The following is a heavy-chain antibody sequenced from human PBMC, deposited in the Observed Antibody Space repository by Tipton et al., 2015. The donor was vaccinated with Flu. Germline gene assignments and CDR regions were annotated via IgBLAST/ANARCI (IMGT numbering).Heavy chain of an antibody. J-gene: IGHJ4*02. Sequence: GSLRLSCAASGFTFSSYTMTWVRQAPGKGLEWVSSISSISTYIYYADSVKGRFTISRDNAKNSLYLQMDSLRGDDTAVYYCARDVKDYGNVDYWGLYYFDFWGQGTVVTASS. CDR2: ISSISTYI. CDR1: GFTFSSYT. CDR3: ARDVKDYGNVDYWGLYYFDF. D-gene: IGHD4-17*01. V-gene: IGHV3-21*01.